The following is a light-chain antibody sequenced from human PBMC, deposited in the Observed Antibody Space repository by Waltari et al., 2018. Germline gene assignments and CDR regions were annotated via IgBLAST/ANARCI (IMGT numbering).Light chain of an antibody. CDR1: SSDVGGSDY. CDR2: DVS. CDR3: SSYTSSSTGV. J-gene: IGLJ3*02. Sequence: QSALTHPASVSGSPGQSITISCTGTSSDVGGSDYVSWYQQHPGKAPKLMIYDVSNRPSGVSNRFSGSKSGNTASLTISGLQAEDEADYYCSSYTSSSTGVFGGGTKLTVL. V-gene: IGLV2-14*01.